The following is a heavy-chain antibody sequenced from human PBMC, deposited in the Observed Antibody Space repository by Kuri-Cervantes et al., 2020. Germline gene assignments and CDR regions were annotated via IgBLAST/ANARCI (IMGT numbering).Heavy chain of an antibody. Sequence: LSLTCAASGFTFSSYGMHWVRQAPGKGLEWVAVISYDGSNKYYADSVKGRFTISRDNSKNTLYLQMNSLRAEDTAVYYCARSEVCGGDCYLDYWGQGTLVTVSS. CDR1: GFTFSSYG. J-gene: IGHJ4*02. CDR2: ISYDGSNK. V-gene: IGHV3-30*03. D-gene: IGHD2-21*02. CDR3: ARSEVCGGDCYLDY.